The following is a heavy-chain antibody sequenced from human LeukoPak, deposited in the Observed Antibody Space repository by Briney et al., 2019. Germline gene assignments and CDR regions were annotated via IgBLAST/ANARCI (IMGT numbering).Heavy chain of an antibody. J-gene: IGHJ4*02. Sequence: PGGSLRLSCAASGFTFSTYAMSWVRQAPGKGLEWVSSITGSGGWTTYADSVKGRFTISRDDSKSTLYLQMNSLRAEDTAVHYCAKALYVVLVAALQRVDPFDYWGQGTLVTVSS. CDR1: GFTFSTYA. V-gene: IGHV3-23*01. D-gene: IGHD2-15*01. CDR3: AKALYVVLVAALQRVDPFDY. CDR2: ITGSGGWT.